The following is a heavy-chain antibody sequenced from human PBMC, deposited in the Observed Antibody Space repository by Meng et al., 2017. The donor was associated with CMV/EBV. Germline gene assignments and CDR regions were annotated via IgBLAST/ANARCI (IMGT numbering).Heavy chain of an antibody. V-gene: IGHV3-9*01. CDR2: INWNSGSI. CDR3: AKDMGIVVVPPAIHYYYYGMDV. CDR1: GGSISSYY. D-gene: IGHD2-2*02. J-gene: IGHJ6*02. Sequence: GGSLRLSCTVSGGSISSYYWSWIRQPPGKGLEWVSGINWNSGSIGYADSVKGRFTISRDNAKNSLYLQMNSLRAEDTAFYYCAKDMGIVVVPPAIHYYYYGMDVWGQGTTVTVSS.